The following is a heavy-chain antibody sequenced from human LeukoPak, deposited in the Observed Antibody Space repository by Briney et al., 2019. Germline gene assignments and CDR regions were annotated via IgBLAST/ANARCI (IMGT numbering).Heavy chain of an antibody. D-gene: IGHD1-26*01. Sequence: PGRSLRLSCAASAFTFTTYAMSSVRQAPGKWLEWDSTINGSVANTYYADSVRGRFTISRDNSKNPLYLHMNSLRAEDTAVYYCAKMKGHPLPKYYMDVWGQGTTVTVSS. CDR1: AFTFTTYA. CDR3: AKMKGHPLPKYYMDV. CDR2: INGSVANT. V-gene: IGHV3-23*01. J-gene: IGHJ6*01.